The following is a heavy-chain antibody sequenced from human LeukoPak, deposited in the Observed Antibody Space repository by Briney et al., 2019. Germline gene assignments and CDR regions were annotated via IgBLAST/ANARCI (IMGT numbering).Heavy chain of an antibody. CDR3: ARDQVVATMDVPYWYFDL. D-gene: IGHD5-12*01. Sequence: ESGRSLRLSCAASGFTFSSYAMHWVRQAPGKGLEWVAVISYDGSNKYYADSVKGRFTISRDNSKNTLYLQMNSLRAEDTAVYYCARDQVVATMDVPYWYFDLWGRGTLVTVSS. J-gene: IGHJ2*01. CDR2: ISYDGSNK. CDR1: GFTFSSYA. V-gene: IGHV3-30-3*01.